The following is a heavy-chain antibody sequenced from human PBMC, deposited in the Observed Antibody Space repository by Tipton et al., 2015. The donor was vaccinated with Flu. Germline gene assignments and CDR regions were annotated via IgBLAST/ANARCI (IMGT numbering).Heavy chain of an antibody. CDR1: GGSISSSSYY. J-gene: IGHJ3*02. D-gene: IGHD5-12*01. CDR3: ARDLRGYSGYTGGDAFDM. V-gene: IGHV4-39*07. CDR2: IYYSGST. Sequence: TLSLTCTVSGGSISSSSYYWGWIRQPPGKGLEWIGSIYYSGSTYYNPSLKSRVTISVDTSKNHISLRLTSATAADTALYYCARDLRGYSGYTGGDAFDMWGRGIMVFVSS.